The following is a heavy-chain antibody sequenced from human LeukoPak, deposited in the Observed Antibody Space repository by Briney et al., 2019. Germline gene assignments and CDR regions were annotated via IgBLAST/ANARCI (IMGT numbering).Heavy chain of an antibody. CDR3: ARDSSFDGYCSAGACDAGYYDS. J-gene: IGHJ4*02. D-gene: IGHD2-15*01. CDR1: GESFSAYF. Sequence: PSETLSLTCAVYGESFSAYFWNWIRQAPGKPLEYIGEINHRGSSHYNPSLKTRVTLSVDTSKNQFSLKLTSVTAADTAVYFCARDSSFDGYCSAGACDAGYYDSWGQGTPVTVSS. CDR2: INHRGSS. V-gene: IGHV4-34*01.